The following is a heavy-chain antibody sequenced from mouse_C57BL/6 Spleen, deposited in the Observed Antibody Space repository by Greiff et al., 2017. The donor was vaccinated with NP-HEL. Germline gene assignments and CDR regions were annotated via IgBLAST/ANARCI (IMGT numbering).Heavy chain of an antibody. CDR3: ARRGNCYGSSYCDSMDY. V-gene: IGHV1-64*01. CDR2: IHPNSGST. CDR1: GYTFTSYW. D-gene: IGHD1-1*01. Sequence: QVQLQQPGAELVKPGASVKLSCKASGYTFTSYWMHWVKQRPGQGLEWIGMIHPNSGSTNYNEKFKSKATLTVDKSSSTAYMQHSSLTSEDSAVYYCARRGNCYGSSYCDSMDYWGQGTSLTVSS. J-gene: IGHJ4*01.